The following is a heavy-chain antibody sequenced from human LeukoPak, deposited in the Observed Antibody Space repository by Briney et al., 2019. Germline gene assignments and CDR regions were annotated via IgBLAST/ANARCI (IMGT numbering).Heavy chain of an antibody. D-gene: IGHD3-10*01. CDR1: GYSFTSYW. Sequence: GESLKISCKGSGYSFTSYWIGWVRQMPGKGLEWMGIIYPGDSDTRYSPPFQGQVTISADKSISTAYLQWSSLKASDTAMYYCATRYYYGSGSYYNPSSGLHYWGQGTLVTVSS. J-gene: IGHJ4*02. CDR2: IYPGDSDT. V-gene: IGHV5-51*01. CDR3: ATRYYYGSGSYYNPSSGLHY.